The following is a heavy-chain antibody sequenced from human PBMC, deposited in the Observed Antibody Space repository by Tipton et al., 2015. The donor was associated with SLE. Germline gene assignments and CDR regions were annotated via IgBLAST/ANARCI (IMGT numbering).Heavy chain of an antibody. CDR2: IYHSGST. V-gene: IGHV4-38-2*02. J-gene: IGHJ4*02. Sequence: LRLSCTVSGYSISSGYYWGWIRQPPGKGLEWIGSIYHSGSTYYNPSLKSRVTISVDTSKNQFSLKLSSVTAADTAVYYCARVGVVVPAALNGDYWGRGTLVTVSS. D-gene: IGHD2-2*01. CDR1: GYSISSGYY. CDR3: ARVGVVVPAALNGDY.